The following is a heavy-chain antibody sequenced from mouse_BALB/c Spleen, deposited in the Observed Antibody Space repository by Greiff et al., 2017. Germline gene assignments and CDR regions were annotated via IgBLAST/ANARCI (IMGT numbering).Heavy chain of an antibody. CDR1: GYAFTNYL. D-gene: IGHD1-1*01. Sequence: QVQLQQSGAELVRPGTSVKVSCKASGYAFTNYLIEWVKQRPGQGLEWIGVINPGSGGTNYNEKFKGKATLTADKSSSTAYMQLSSLTSDDSAVYFCARSSTVVAYYYAMDYWGQGTSVTVSS. J-gene: IGHJ4*01. CDR3: ARSSTVVAYYYAMDY. V-gene: IGHV1-54*01. CDR2: INPGSGGT.